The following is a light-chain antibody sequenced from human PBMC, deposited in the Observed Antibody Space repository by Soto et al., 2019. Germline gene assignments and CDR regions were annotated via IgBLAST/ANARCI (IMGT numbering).Light chain of an antibody. CDR2: DAS. Sequence: DIQMTQSPSTLSASVGDRVTITCRASQSISSWLAWYQQKPWKAPKLLIYDASSLESGVPSRFSGSGSGTEFPRTISRLQPDDFATYYCQQYNSYSPMYTFGQGTKLEIK. CDR3: QQYNSYSPMYT. V-gene: IGKV1-5*01. J-gene: IGKJ2*01. CDR1: QSISSW.